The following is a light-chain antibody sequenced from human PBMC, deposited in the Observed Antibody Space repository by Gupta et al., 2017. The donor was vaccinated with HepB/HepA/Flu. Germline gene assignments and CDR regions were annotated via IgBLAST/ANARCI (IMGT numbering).Light chain of an antibody. CDR2: GNS. V-gene: IGLV1-40*01. J-gene: IGLJ2*01. CDR1: SSNIGAGYD. Sequence: QSVLTQPPSVSGAPGQRVTISCTGSSSNIGAGYDVHWYQQLPGTAPKLLIYGNSNPPSGVPDRFSGSKAGTSASLAIPWLQAEDEADYYCQSYDSSLSGHVVFGGGTKLTVL. CDR3: QSYDSSLSGHVV.